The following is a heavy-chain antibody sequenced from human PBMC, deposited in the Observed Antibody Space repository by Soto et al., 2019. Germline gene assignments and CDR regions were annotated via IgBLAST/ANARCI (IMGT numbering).Heavy chain of an antibody. CDR1: GFTFSSYA. CDR3: AKDQSLYDFWSGYYAVFLESFDY. J-gene: IGHJ4*02. Sequence: GGSLRLSCAASGFTFSSYAMSWVRQAPGKGLEWVSAISGSGGSTYYADSVKGRFTISRDNSKNTLYLQMNSLRAEDTAVYYCAKDQSLYDFWSGYYAVFLESFDYWGQGTLVTVSS. D-gene: IGHD3-3*01. V-gene: IGHV3-23*01. CDR2: ISGSGGST.